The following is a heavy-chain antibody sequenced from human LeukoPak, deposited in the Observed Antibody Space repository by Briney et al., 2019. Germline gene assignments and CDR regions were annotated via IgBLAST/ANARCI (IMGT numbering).Heavy chain of an antibody. D-gene: IGHD3-22*01. CDR1: GFTVSGVY. Sequence: GGSLRLSCAASGFTVSGVYMSWLRQAPGKGLEWVSLIYSAGTTYYAASVKGRFIISRDNSKNTLYLQMNSLRAEDTAVYYCARGQPYYYDIRGYSVPHDWGQGTLVTVSS. J-gene: IGHJ4*02. CDR3: ARGQPYYYDIRGYSVPHD. CDR2: IYSAGTT. V-gene: IGHV3-53*01.